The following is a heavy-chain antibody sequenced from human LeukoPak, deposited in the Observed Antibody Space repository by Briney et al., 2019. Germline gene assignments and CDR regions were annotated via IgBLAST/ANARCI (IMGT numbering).Heavy chain of an antibody. Sequence: GGSLRLXCAASGFTFSSYWMSWVRQAPGKGLEGVANIKQDGSEKYYVDSVKGRFTISRDNAKHSLYLQMNSLRAEDTAVYYCARDSGPYLIDYWGQGTLVTVSS. CDR2: IKQDGSEK. D-gene: IGHD2-2*01. CDR3: ARDSGPYLIDY. J-gene: IGHJ4*02. CDR1: GFTFSSYW. V-gene: IGHV3-7*01.